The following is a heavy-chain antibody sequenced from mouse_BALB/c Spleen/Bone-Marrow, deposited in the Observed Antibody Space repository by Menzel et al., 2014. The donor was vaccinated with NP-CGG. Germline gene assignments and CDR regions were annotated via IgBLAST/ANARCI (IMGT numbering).Heavy chain of an antibody. V-gene: IGHV1-69*02. D-gene: IGHD2-10*02. CDR3: TSQYGNYYAMDY. J-gene: IGHJ4*01. CDR1: GYTFTSYW. Sequence: QVQLQQSGAELVRPGASVKVSCKASGYTFTSYWINWVKQRPGQGLEWIGNIYPSDSYTNYNQNFKDKATLTVDKSSSTAYMQLSSPTSEDSAVYYCTSQYGNYYAMDYWGQGTSVTVSS. CDR2: IYPSDSYT.